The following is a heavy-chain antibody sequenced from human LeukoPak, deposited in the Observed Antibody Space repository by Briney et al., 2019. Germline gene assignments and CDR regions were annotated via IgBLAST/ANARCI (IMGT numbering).Heavy chain of an antibody. CDR2: INAGNGNT. J-gene: IGHJ5*02. Sequence: GASVKVSCKASGYTFTSYAMHWVRQAPGQRLEWMGWINAGNGNTKYSQKFQGRVTITRDTSASTAYMELSSLRSEDTAVYYCARSLLPHNWFDPWGQGTLVTVSS. D-gene: IGHD2-15*01. CDR3: ARSLLPHNWFDP. CDR1: GYTFTSYA. V-gene: IGHV1-3*01.